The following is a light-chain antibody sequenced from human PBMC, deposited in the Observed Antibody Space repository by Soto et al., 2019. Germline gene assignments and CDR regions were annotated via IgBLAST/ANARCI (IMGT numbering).Light chain of an antibody. J-gene: IGLJ2*01. CDR1: SGHSSYA. CDR3: QTWGTGIYVV. V-gene: IGLV4-69*01. Sequence: QSVLTQSPSASASLGASVKLTCTLSSGHSSYAIAWHQQQPEKGPRYLMKLNSDGSHSKGDGIPDRFSGSSSGAERYLTISGLMCGDGADYYCQTWGTGIYVVFGGGTKLTVL. CDR2: LNSDGSH.